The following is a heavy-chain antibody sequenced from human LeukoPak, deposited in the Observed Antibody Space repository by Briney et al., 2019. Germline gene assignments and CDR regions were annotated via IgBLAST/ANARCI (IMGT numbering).Heavy chain of an antibody. CDR3: ARASGSYYISYYYYGMDV. Sequence: SETLSLTCTVSGGSISSYYWSWIRQPPGKGLEWIGYIYYSGSTNYNPSLKSRVTISVDTSKNQFSLKLSSVTAADTAVYYCARASGSYYISYYYYGMDVWGQGTTVTVSS. J-gene: IGHJ6*02. CDR2: IYYSGST. D-gene: IGHD3-10*01. CDR1: GGSISSYY. V-gene: IGHV4-59*01.